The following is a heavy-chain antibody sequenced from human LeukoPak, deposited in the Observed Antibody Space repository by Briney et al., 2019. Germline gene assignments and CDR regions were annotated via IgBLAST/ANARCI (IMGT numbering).Heavy chain of an antibody. V-gene: IGHV1-69*13. CDR3: ARDRSGNPDYYDAGAWCFDL. CDR1: GGTFSSYA. D-gene: IGHD3-22*01. CDR2: IIPIFGTA. J-gene: IGHJ2*01. Sequence: GASVKVSCKASGGTFSSYAISWVRQAPGQGLEWMGGIIPIFGTANYAQKFQGRVTITADESTSTAYMELSSLRSEDTAVYYCARDRSGNPDYYDAGAWCFDLWGRGTLVTVSS.